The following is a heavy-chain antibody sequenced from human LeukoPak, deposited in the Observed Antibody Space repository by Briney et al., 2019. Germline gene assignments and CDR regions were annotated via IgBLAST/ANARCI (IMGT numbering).Heavy chain of an antibody. CDR3: ATWSSGWQFDY. J-gene: IGHJ4*02. V-gene: IGHV3-7*05. CDR1: GFTFSKYW. D-gene: IGHD6-19*01. Sequence: PGGSLRLPCAASGFTFSKYWMTCVRQAPGKGLQWVAHIKGDGSDKYYVDSVKGRFTISRDNAKTSLYLQMNSLRPEDTAVYYCATWSSGWQFDYWGQGTLVSVSS. CDR2: IKGDGSDK.